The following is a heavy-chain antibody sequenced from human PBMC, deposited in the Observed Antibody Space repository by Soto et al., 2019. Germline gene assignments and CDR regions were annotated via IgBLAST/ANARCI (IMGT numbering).Heavy chain of an antibody. CDR3: ARDAVAGYYFDY. V-gene: IGHV3-21*01. CDR1: RFTFSTHG. CDR2: ISTSSKYI. J-gene: IGHJ4*02. Sequence: EVQLVESGGGLVKPGGSLRLSCAASRFTFSTHGMNWVRQAPGKGLEWVSSISTSSKYIYYADSVKGRFTIYRDNDKNSLYLQMNSLRAEDTAVYYCARDAVAGYYFDYWGQGTLVTVSS. D-gene: IGHD6-19*01.